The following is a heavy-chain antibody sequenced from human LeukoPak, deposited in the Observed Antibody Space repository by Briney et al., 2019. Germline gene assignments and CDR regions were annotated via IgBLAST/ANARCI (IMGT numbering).Heavy chain of an antibody. D-gene: IGHD1-26*01. Sequence: SETLSLTCTVSGGSISSGDYYWSWIRQPPGKGLEWIGYIYYSGSTYYNPSLKSRVTISVDTSKSQFSLKLSSVTAADTAVYYCARGVIVGATRKMVDHWGQGTLVTVSS. CDR1: GGSISSGDYY. J-gene: IGHJ4*02. V-gene: IGHV4-30-4*01. CDR2: IYYSGST. CDR3: ARGVIVGATRKMVDH.